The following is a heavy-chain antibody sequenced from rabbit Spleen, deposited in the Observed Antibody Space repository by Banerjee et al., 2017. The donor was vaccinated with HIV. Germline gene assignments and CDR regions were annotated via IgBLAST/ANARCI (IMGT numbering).Heavy chain of an antibody. CDR1: GFSYSDSYY. CDR3: ARDTGTSFSSYGMDL. D-gene: IGHD7-1*01. CDR2: IAGDSSGFT. J-gene: IGHJ6*01. Sequence: QSLEESGGDLVKPGASLTLTCTASGFSYSDSYYMCWVRQAPGKGLEWISCIAGDSSGFTYSATWAKGRFTCSKTSSTTVTLQMTSLTVADTATYFCARDTGTSFSSYGMDLWGPGTLVTVS. V-gene: IGHV1S40*01.